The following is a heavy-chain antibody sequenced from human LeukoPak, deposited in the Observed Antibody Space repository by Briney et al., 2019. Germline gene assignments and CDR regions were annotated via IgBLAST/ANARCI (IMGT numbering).Heavy chain of an antibody. Sequence: SETLSLTCTVSGGFNSSGCYLWSWIPQPAGKVLEWIERIYTSGSTNNNPSLKSRVTITVDTSKNQFSLKLSSVTAADTAVYYCARDGEQDMDVWGKGTTVTVSS. CDR2: IYTSGST. J-gene: IGHJ6*03. CDR1: GGFNSSGCYL. CDR3: ARDGEQDMDV. V-gene: IGHV4-61*02.